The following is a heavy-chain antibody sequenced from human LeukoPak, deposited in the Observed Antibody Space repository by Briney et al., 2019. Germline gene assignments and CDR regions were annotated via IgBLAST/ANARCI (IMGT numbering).Heavy chain of an antibody. CDR2: ISNDGSKT. CDR1: GFTFSLYG. Sequence: GGSLRLSCAASGFTFSLYGMHWVRQAPGKGLEWVALISNDGSKTYYADSVKGRFTISRDNSKNTVYLQVSSLRADDTAVYYCAKDSRGANFFGDFDYWGQGTLVTVSS. J-gene: IGHJ4*02. D-gene: IGHD3-10*01. V-gene: IGHV3-33*06. CDR3: AKDSRGANFFGDFDY.